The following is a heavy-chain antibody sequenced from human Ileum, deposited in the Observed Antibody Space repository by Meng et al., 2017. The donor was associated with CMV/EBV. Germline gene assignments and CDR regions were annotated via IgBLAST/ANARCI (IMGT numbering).Heavy chain of an antibody. D-gene: IGHD1-26*01. Sequence: QVQLVQSGPEVXXXXXSVSGPXXASGYTFTGYYIHWVRQAPGQGLEWMGYINPNSGGTNFAQNFQGRVTMIRDRSISTAYMELSRLRSDDTAVYFCARGIRVGDTGWHFDYWGQGTLVTVSS. J-gene: IGHJ4*02. CDR1: GYTFTGYY. V-gene: IGHV1-2*02. CDR3: ARGIRVGDTGWHFDY. CDR2: INPNSGGT.